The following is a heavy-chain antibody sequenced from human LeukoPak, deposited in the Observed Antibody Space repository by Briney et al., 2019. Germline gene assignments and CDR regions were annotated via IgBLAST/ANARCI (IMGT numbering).Heavy chain of an antibody. J-gene: IGHJ4*02. CDR3: ARGSSDFWGGYPQF. D-gene: IGHD3-3*01. Sequence: ASVKVSCKASGYTFTSFVISWVRQAPGQGLEWMGWITTYNGNTNYAQKVQDRVTMTMDTSTSTAYMELRSLRSDDTAVYYCARGSSDFWGGYPQFWGQGTLVTVSS. CDR1: GYTFTSFV. V-gene: IGHV1-18*01. CDR2: ITTYNGNT.